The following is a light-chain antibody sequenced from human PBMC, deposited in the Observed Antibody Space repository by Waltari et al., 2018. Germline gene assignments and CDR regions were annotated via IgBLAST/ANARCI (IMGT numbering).Light chain of an antibody. J-gene: IGLJ3*02. V-gene: IGLV1-47*01. CDR2: RNN. CDR3: ATWDGSLTAWV. Sequence: QSVLTQPPSASGTPGQRVTISCSGSTSNIGRNYVYWYQQFPGTAPKLLVYRNNERPSGGPDRSSGSKSGTSASLAISGLRSEDEADYYCATWDGSLTAWVFGGGTKVTVL. CDR1: TSNIGRNY.